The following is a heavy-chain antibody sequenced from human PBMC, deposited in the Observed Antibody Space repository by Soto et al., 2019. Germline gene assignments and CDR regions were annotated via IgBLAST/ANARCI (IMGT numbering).Heavy chain of an antibody. Sequence: PSETLSLTCTVSGGSISSGGYYWSWIRQHPGKGLEWIGYIYYSGSTDYNPSLKSRVTISGDTSKNQFSLKVSSVTAADTAVYYCARGTSWQLPFDYWGQGTLVTVSS. J-gene: IGHJ4*02. CDR1: GGSISSGGYY. CDR2: IYYSGST. D-gene: IGHD6-13*01. CDR3: ARGTSWQLPFDY. V-gene: IGHV4-61*08.